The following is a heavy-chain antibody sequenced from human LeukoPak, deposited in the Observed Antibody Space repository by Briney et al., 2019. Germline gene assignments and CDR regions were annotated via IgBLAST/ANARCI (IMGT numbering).Heavy chain of an antibody. D-gene: IGHD1-1*01. CDR1: GFIFSDYY. Sequence: PGGSLRLSCAASGFIFSDYYMSWIRQTPEKGLEWLSYISSSSGYKNYADSLKGRFTISRDNAKNSVYLQMNSLSAEDTAVYYCAKGNWNDALGYFDYWGQGTLVTVSS. CDR2: ISSSSGYK. J-gene: IGHJ4*02. V-gene: IGHV3-11*06. CDR3: AKGNWNDALGYFDY.